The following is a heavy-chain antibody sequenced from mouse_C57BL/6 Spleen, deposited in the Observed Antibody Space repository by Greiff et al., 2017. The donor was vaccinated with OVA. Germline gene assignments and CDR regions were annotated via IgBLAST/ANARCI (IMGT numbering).Heavy chain of an antibody. D-gene: IGHD2-1*01. CDR1: GYTFTSYW. CDR3: ARSDYGNYWFAY. CDR2: IDPSDSYT. V-gene: IGHV1-69*01. Sequence: QVQLQQPGAELVMPGASVKLSCKASGYTFTSYWMHWVKQRPGQGLEWIGEIDPSDSYTNYNQKFKGKSTLTVDKSSSTAYMQLSSLTSEDSAVYYCARSDYGNYWFAYWGQGTLVTVSA. J-gene: IGHJ3*01.